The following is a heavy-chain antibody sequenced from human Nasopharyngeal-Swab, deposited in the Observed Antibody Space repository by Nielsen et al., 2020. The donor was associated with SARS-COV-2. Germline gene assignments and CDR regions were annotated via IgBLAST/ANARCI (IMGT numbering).Heavy chain of an antibody. V-gene: IGHV3-30*02. D-gene: IGHD3-10*01. CDR3: AKLPSSRMIRDY. J-gene: IGHJ4*02. CDR1: GFTVNTNY. CDR2: IRYDGSDK. Sequence: GGSLRLSCAASGFTVNTNYMTWVRQAPGKGLEWVAFIRYDGSDKYYADSVKSRFIISRDNFQNTLYLQMDSLRPEDTAVYYCAKLPSSRMIRDYWGQGTLVTVSS.